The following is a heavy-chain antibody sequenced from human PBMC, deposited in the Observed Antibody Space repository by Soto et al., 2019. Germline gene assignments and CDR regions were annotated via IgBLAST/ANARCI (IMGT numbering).Heavy chain of an antibody. D-gene: IGHD6-13*01. CDR3: AKDRTGGMGGAFDI. Sequence: DVQLVESGGGLVQPGRSLRLSCAASGFTFDDYAMHWVRQAPGKGLEWVSGISWNSGSIGYADSVKGRFTISRDNAKNSLYLQMNSLRAEDTALYYCAKDRTGGMGGAFDIWGQGTMVTVSS. CDR2: ISWNSGSI. J-gene: IGHJ3*02. CDR1: GFTFDDYA. V-gene: IGHV3-9*01.